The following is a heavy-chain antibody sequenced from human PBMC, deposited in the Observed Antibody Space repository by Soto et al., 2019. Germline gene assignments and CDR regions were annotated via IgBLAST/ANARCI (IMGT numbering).Heavy chain of an antibody. Sequence: PSETLSLTCSVSGGSISGDYYWSWIRQSPEKGLEWIGYIYYSGSSYSNPALQSRLSMSLDTSKNQFSLKLRSVTAADTAVYYFARGVARWPGYFDSWGQGALVTVSS. V-gene: IGHV4-30-4*08. CDR3: ARGVARWPGYFDS. CDR2: IYYSGSS. J-gene: IGHJ4*02. D-gene: IGHD2-15*01. CDR1: GGSISGDYY.